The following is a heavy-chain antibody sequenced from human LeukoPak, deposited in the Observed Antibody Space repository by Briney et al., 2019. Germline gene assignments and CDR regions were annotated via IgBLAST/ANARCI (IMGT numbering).Heavy chain of an antibody. Sequence: SETLSLTCTVSGGSISNGDYYWSWIRQPPGKGLEWIGYIYYSGSTYYNPSLKSRVTISVDTSKNQFSLKLSSVTAADTAVYYCARAAEVVPAAHYNWFDPWGQGTLVTVSS. D-gene: IGHD2-2*01. CDR3: ARAAEVVPAAHYNWFDP. V-gene: IGHV4-30-4*08. J-gene: IGHJ5*02. CDR1: GGSISNGDYY. CDR2: IYYSGST.